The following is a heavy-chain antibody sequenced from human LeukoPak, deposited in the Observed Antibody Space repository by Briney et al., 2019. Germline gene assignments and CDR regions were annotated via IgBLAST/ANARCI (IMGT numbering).Heavy chain of an antibody. CDR3: ARDSSGPAY. Sequence: GGSLRLSCAASGFTFSSYSMNWVRQAPGKGLEWVSVIYSDGYTYYADFVKGRFTISRDNSKNTLYLQLNSLRVEDTAVYYCARDSSGPAYWGQGTLVTVSS. J-gene: IGHJ4*02. CDR2: IYSDGYT. D-gene: IGHD6-19*01. CDR1: GFTFSSYS. V-gene: IGHV3-53*01.